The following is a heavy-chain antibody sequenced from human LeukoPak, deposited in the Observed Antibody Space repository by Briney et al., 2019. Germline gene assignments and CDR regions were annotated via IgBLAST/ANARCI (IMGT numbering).Heavy chain of an antibody. CDR2: IISSATTI. D-gene: IGHD6-19*01. J-gene: IGHJ4*02. V-gene: IGHV3-48*03. CDR3: ASLGEQWLVQYLDY. CDR1: GFTFSSYE. Sequence: GGSLRLSCAASGFTFSSYEMNWVRHAPGEGLEWVSYIISSATTIYYADSVKGRFTISRDNAKNPLYLQMDSLRAEDTAVYYCASLGEQWLVQYLDYWGQGTLVTVSS.